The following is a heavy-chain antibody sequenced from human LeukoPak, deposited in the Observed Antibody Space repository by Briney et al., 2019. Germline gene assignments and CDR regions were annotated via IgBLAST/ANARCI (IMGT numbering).Heavy chain of an antibody. Sequence: ASVKVSCKASGYTFTGYYMHWVRQAPGQGLEWMGRINPNSGATNYAQKFQGRVTMTRDTSISTAYMELSRLRSDDTAVYYCARAPYSGRGFDPWGQGTLVTVSS. CDR3: ARAPYSGRGFDP. CDR2: INPNSGAT. D-gene: IGHD1-26*01. V-gene: IGHV1-2*06. J-gene: IGHJ5*02. CDR1: GYTFTGYY.